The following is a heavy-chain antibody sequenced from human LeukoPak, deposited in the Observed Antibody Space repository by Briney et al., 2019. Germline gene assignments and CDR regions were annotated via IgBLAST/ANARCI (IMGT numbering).Heavy chain of an antibody. CDR3: ARDLGDYDILTGYYPNWFDS. Sequence: PSETLSLTCTVSGGSISSYYWSWIRQPPGKGLEWIGYIYYSGSTNYNPSLKSRVTISVDTSKNQFSLKLSSVTAADTAVYYCARDLGDYDILTGYYPNWFDSWGQGTLVTVSS. CDR1: GGSISSYY. V-gene: IGHV4-59*01. D-gene: IGHD3-9*01. J-gene: IGHJ5*01. CDR2: IYYSGST.